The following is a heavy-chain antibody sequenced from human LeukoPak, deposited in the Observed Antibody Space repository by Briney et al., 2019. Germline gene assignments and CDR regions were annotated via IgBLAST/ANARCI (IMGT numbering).Heavy chain of an antibody. CDR1: GFTFSSYS. Sequence: GGSLRLSCAASGFTFSSYSMNWVRQAPGKGLEWVSYISSSGSTIYYADSVKGRFTITRDNAKNSLYLQMNSLRAEDTAVYYCAELGITMIGGVWGKGTTVTISS. J-gene: IGHJ6*04. D-gene: IGHD3-10*02. CDR2: ISSSGSTI. CDR3: AELGITMIGGV. V-gene: IGHV3-48*04.